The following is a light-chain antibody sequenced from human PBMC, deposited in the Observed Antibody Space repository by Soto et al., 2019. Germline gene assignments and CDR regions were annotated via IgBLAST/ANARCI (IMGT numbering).Light chain of an antibody. CDR3: QQYDNRRT. Sequence: EIVMTQSPATLSVSPGERATFSCRASQSVGTNLAWYQQKSGQAPSLLIYGASARAPGIPARFSGSGSGTEFTLTISSLQSEDFAVYYCQQYDNRRTFGQGTKVEVK. CDR1: QSVGTN. V-gene: IGKV3-15*01. CDR2: GAS. J-gene: IGKJ1*01.